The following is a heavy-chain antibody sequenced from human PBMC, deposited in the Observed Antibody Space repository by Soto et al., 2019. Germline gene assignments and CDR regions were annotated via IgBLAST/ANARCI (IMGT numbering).Heavy chain of an antibody. CDR3: AKAGGAGYYYGMDV. V-gene: IGHV3-30*18. D-gene: IGHD3-10*01. CDR1: GFIFSNYG. CDR2: ISYDGRKI. Sequence: PGGSLRLSCAASGFIFSNYGMHWVRQAPGKGLEWVTFISYDGRKIYYADSVKGRFTISRDNSKNTLYLQMNSLRGEDTAVFHCAKAGGAGYYYGMDVWGQGTTVTVSS. J-gene: IGHJ6*02.